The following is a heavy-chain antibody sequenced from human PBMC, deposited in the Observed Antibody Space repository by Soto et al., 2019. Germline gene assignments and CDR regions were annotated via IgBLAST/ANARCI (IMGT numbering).Heavy chain of an antibody. CDR2: IYYSGST. J-gene: IGHJ4*02. CDR3: ARGSWSFYNFDY. CDR1: GGPISSGSYY. D-gene: IGHD3-10*01. V-gene: IGHV4-31*03. Sequence: QVQLQESGPGLVKPSQTLSLSCTVSGGPISSGSYYWSWIRQHPGKGLEWMGYIYYSGSTYYNTSLKSRVTISVDTSKNQFSLKFSSVTAADTAVYYCARGSWSFYNFDYWGQGTLVTVSS.